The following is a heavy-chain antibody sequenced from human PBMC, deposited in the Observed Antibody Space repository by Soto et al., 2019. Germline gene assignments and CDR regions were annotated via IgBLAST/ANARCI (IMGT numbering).Heavy chain of an antibody. D-gene: IGHD3-9*01. V-gene: IGHV4-59*01. J-gene: IGHJ6*03. CDR2: IYYSGST. Sequence: SETLSLTCTVSGCSISSYYWSCIPQPPWKGLEWIVYIYYSGSTNYNPSLKSRVTISVDTSKNQFSLKLSSVTAADTAVYYCARASDILTGYRTNYYYYYMDVWGKATTVTVSS. CDR3: ARASDILTGYRTNYYYYYMDV. CDR1: GCSISSYY.